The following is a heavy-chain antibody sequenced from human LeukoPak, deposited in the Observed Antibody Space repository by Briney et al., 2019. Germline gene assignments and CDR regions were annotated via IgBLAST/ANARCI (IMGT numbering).Heavy chain of an antibody. D-gene: IGHD3-10*01. V-gene: IGHV1-69*06. J-gene: IGHJ4*02. CDR1: GSTFSNYA. Sequence: ASVKVSCKTSGSTFSNYAFGWVRQAPGQGLEWMGSIIPFFGTTDYAQKLQGRVTITADKSTITAYMELSSLRSEDTAVYYCARAYYHGSGSYYFFDYWGQGTLVTVSS. CDR2: IIPFFGTT. CDR3: ARAYYHGSGSYYFFDY.